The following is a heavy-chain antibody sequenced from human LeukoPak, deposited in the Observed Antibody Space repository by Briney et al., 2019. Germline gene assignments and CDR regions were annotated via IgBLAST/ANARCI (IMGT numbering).Heavy chain of an antibody. J-gene: IGHJ5*02. Sequence: YNGNTNYAQKLQGRVTMTTDTSTSTAYMELRSLRSDDTAVYYCARRTKIAAAGTPDWFDPWGQGTLVTVSS. V-gene: IGHV1-18*01. CDR3: ARRTKIAAAGTPDWFDP. CDR2: YNGNT. D-gene: IGHD6-13*01.